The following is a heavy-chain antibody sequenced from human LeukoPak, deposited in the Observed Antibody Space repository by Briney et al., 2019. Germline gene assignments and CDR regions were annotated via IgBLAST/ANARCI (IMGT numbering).Heavy chain of an antibody. V-gene: IGHV1-18*01. CDR3: ARDFLPLVPAAVPIWFDP. CDR1: GYTFTSYG. CDR2: ISAYNGNT. J-gene: IGHJ5*02. D-gene: IGHD2-2*01. Sequence: ASVKVSCKASGYTFTSYGISWVRQAPGQGLEWMGWISAYNGNTNYAQKLQGRVTMTTDTPTSTAYMELRSLRSDDTAVYYCARDFLPLVPAAVPIWFDPWGQGTLVTVSS.